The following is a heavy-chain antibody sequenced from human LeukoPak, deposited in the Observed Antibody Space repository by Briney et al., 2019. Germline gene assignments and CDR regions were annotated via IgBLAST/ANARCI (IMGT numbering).Heavy chain of an antibody. V-gene: IGHV1-2*02. Sequence: ASVTVSFKSSVYTFTHYYIHGVRQAPGQGGEGMGWINPKSGGTKYVQKFHGRVTMTRDTSISTAYMALSKLTSDDTAVYYCARSYNWQYDGLFDPWGQGTLVTVSS. CDR2: INPKSGGT. CDR3: ARSYNWQYDGLFDP. CDR1: VYTFTHYY. D-gene: IGHD1-20*01. J-gene: IGHJ5*02.